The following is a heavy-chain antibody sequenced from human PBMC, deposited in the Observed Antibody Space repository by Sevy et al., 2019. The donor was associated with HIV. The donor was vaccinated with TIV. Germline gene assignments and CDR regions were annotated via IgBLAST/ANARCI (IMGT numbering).Heavy chain of an antibody. CDR1: GFTFSAYA. V-gene: IGHV3-30-3*01. Sequence: GESLKISCAASGFTFSAYAVHWVRQAPGKGLEWVAVISHDGNKEDYAQSVRGRFTLSRDNSKKTLFLQMNGLRTDDTGLYYCPRDKGSEFYYGMDVWGQGTTVTVSS. D-gene: IGHD3-10*01. J-gene: IGHJ6*02. CDR2: ISHDGNKE. CDR3: PRDKGSEFYYGMDV.